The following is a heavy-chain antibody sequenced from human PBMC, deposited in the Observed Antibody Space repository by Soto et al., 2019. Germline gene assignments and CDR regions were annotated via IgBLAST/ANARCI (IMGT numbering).Heavy chain of an antibody. CDR3: AKGLLRYFDWHTTNGGYYYYYGMDV. CDR2: ISYDGSNK. V-gene: IGHV3-30*18. CDR1: GFTFSSYG. D-gene: IGHD3-9*01. J-gene: IGHJ6*02. Sequence: PGGSLRLSCAASGFTFSSYGMHWVRQAPGKGLEWVAVISYDGSNKYYADSVKGRFTISRDNSKNTLYLQMNSLRAEDTAVYYCAKGLLRYFDWHTTNGGYYYYYGMDVWGQGTTVTVSS.